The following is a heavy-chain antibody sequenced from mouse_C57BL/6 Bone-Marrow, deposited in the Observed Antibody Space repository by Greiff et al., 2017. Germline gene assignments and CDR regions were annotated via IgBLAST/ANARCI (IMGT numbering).Heavy chain of an antibody. J-gene: IGHJ2*01. D-gene: IGHD1-3*01. CDR3: ARTGSYYFDY. V-gene: IGHV1-81*01. CDR2: IYPRSGNT. Sequence: VKLVESGAELARPGASVKLSCKASGYTFTSYGISWVKQRTGQGLEWIGEIYPRSGNTDYNEKLKGKATLTVDKSSRTAYVELRSLTSEDSGVYFCARTGSYYFDYWGQGTTHTVSS. CDR1: GYTFTSYG.